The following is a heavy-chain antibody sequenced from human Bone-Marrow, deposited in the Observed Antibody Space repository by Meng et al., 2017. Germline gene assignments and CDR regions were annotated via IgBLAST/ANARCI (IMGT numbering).Heavy chain of an antibody. CDR1: GYTFTGYY. D-gene: IGHD6-19*01. Sequence: GESLKISCKASGYTFTGYYMHWVRQAPGQGLEWMGWINPNSGGTNYAQKFQGRVTMTRDTSISTAYMELSRLRSDDTAVYYCARWRTAYSSGYDYWGQGTLVTVSS. CDR2: INPNSGGT. CDR3: ARWRTAYSSGYDY. V-gene: IGHV1-2*02. J-gene: IGHJ4*02.